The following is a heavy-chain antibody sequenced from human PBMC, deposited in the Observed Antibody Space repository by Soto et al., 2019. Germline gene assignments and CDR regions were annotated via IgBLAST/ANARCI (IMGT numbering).Heavy chain of an antibody. Sequence: SQTLSLTCAISGDSVSSNSAAWNWIRQSPSRGLEWLGRTYYRSKWYNDYAVSVKSRITINPDTSKNQFSLQLNSVTPEDTAVYYCARGAPYSSSWFDAFDIWGQGTMVTVSS. J-gene: IGHJ3*02. D-gene: IGHD6-13*01. CDR3: ARGAPYSSSWFDAFDI. CDR2: TYYRSKWYN. CDR1: GDSVSSNSAA. V-gene: IGHV6-1*01.